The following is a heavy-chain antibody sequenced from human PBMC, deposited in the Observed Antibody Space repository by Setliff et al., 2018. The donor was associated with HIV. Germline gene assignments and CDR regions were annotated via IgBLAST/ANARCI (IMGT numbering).Heavy chain of an antibody. J-gene: IGHJ4*02. V-gene: IGHV4-39*07. CDR3: ARGRHIEATIPLDH. Sequence: NPSETLSLTCSVFGGSISTYSYYWGWVRQPPGMGLEWIGSIYHTANTHYSPSLETRVTISVDTSKNQFSLKLTSVTAADSAIYYCARGRHIEATIPLDHWGQGTLVTVSS. CDR1: GGSISTYSYY. D-gene: IGHD5-12*01. CDR2: IYHTANT.